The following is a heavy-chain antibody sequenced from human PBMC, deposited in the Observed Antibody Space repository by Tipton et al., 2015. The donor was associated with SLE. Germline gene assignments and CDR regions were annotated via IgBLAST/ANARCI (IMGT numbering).Heavy chain of an antibody. V-gene: IGHV3-21*01. CDR3: ARESPHPYCSGGSCYPDAFDI. J-gene: IGHJ3*02. Sequence: SLRLSCAASGFTFSSYSMNWVRQAPGKGLEWVSSISSSSSYIYYADSVKGRFTISRDNAKNSLYLQMNSLRAEDTAVYYCARESPHPYCSGGSCYPDAFDIWGQGTMVTVSS. CDR2: ISSSSSYI. CDR1: GFTFSSYS. D-gene: IGHD2-15*01.